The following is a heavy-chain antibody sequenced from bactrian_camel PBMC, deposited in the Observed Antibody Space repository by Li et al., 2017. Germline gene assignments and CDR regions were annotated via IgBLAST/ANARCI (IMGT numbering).Heavy chain of an antibody. CDR2: IVSDDRT. CDR3: AADLGCCGT. J-gene: IGHJ4*01. D-gene: IGHD3*01. CDR1: GYTSKSAF. V-gene: IGHV3S53*01. Sequence: HVQLVESGGGSVQAGGSLRLSCAASGYTSKSAFMGWFRQAPGKELEGVAVIVSDDRTTYAESVSGRFTISRDNDKITLFLEMNSLKPEDTAMYYCAADLGCCGTGARAPRSPSP.